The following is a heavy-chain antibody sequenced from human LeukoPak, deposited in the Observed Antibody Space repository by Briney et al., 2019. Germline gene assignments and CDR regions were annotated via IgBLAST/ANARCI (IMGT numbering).Heavy chain of an antibody. CDR2: INPNSGGT. CDR1: GYTFTGYY. J-gene: IGHJ4*02. Sequence: ASVTVSCKASGYTFTGYYMHWVRQAPGQGLEWMGWINPNSGGTNYAQKFQGRVTMTRDTSISTAYMELSRLRSDDTAVYYCARDDRVDDYVWGSYRPQFDYWGQGTLVTVSS. CDR3: ARDDRVDDYVWGSYRPQFDY. D-gene: IGHD3-16*02. V-gene: IGHV1-2*02.